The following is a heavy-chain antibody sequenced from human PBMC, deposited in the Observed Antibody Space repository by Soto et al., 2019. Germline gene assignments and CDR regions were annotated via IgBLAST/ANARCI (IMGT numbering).Heavy chain of an antibody. CDR3: ATQIAVAGTSTTTFDP. V-gene: IGHV1-8*01. Sequence: ASVKVSCKASGDTFTRYDINWVRQATGQGLEWMGWMNPNSGNTGYAQKFQGRVTMTRNTSISTAYMELSSLRSEDTAVYYCATQIAVAGTSTTTFDPWGQGTLVTVSS. D-gene: IGHD6-19*01. J-gene: IGHJ5*02. CDR2: MNPNSGNT. CDR1: GDTFTRYD.